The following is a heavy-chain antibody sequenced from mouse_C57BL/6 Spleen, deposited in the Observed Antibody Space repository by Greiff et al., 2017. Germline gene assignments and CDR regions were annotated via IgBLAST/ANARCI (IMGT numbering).Heavy chain of an antibody. D-gene: IGHD1-1*02. CDR3: ARHMADWYFDV. CDR2: ISGGGGNT. Sequence: EVHLVESGGGLVKPGGSLKLSCAASGFTFSSYTMSWVRQTPEKRLAWVATISGGGGNTYYPDSVKGRFTISRDNAKNTLYLQMRSLRSEDTALYYCARHMADWYFDVWGTGTTVTVSS. V-gene: IGHV5-9*01. J-gene: IGHJ1*03. CDR1: GFTFSSYT.